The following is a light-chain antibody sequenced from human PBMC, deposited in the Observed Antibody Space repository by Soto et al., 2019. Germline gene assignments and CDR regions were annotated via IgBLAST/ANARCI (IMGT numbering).Light chain of an antibody. V-gene: IGKV3-15*01. J-gene: IGKJ1*01. CDR1: QSVSSN. Sequence: ILMTQSPVTLSVSPVERATLSCRASQSVSSNLAWYQQKPGQAPSLLIYGASTRATGIPARFTGSGSGTDFTLTISRLEPEDFAVYYCQFYGDPSKTFGQGTKVDIK. CDR3: QFYGDPSKT. CDR2: GAS.